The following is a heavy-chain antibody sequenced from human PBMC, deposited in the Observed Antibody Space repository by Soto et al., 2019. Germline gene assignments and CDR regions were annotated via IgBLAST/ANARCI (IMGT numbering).Heavy chain of an antibody. CDR2: ISYDGSNK. V-gene: IGHV3-30-3*01. CDR3: ARRCLPSGYPHTSCDY. Sequence: QVQLVESGGGVVQPGRSLRLSCAASGFTFSSYAMHWVRQAPGKGLEWVAVISYDGSNKYYADSVKGRFTISRDNSKNXLYLQMTSLRAEDTAVYYCARRCLPSGYPHTSCDYWGQGTLVTVSS. CDR1: GFTFSSYA. J-gene: IGHJ4*02. D-gene: IGHD3-3*01.